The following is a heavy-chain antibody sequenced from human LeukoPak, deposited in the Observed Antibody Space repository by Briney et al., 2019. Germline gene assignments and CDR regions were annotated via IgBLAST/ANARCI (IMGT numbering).Heavy chain of an antibody. J-gene: IGHJ4*02. CDR3: ARIPLYYYDSSGYSPIFDY. CDR2: INPNSGGT. Sequence: ASVKVSCKASGYTFTGYYMHWVRQAPGQGLEWMGWINPNSGGTNYAQKFQGRVTMTRDTSISTAYMELSRLRSDDTAVYYCARIPLYYYDSSGYSPIFDYWGQGTLVTDSS. V-gene: IGHV1-2*02. CDR1: GYTFTGYY. D-gene: IGHD3-22*01.